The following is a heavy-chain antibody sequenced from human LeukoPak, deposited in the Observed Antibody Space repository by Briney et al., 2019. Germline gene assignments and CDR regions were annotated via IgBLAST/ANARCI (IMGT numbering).Heavy chain of an antibody. CDR3: ARDPYYYDSSGPNYPGRFDP. CDR2: ISAYNGNT. D-gene: IGHD3-22*01. V-gene: IGHV1-18*01. CDR1: GYTFTSYG. Sequence: GASVKVSCKASGYTFTSYGISWVRQAPGQGLEWMGWISAYNGNTNHAQKLQGRVTMTTDTSTSTAYMELRSLRSDDTAVYYCARDPYYYDSSGPNYPGRFDPWGQGTLVTVSS. J-gene: IGHJ5*02.